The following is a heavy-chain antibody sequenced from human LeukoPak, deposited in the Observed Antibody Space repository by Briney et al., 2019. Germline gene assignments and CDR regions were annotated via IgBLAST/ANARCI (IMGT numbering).Heavy chain of an antibody. CDR1: GGSISSYY. CDR2: IYYSGST. J-gene: IGHJ4*02. D-gene: IGHD2-21*01. V-gene: IGHV4-59*12. Sequence: PSETLSLTCTVSGGSISSYYWSWIRQPPGKGLEWIGYIYYSGSTNYNPSLKSRVTISVDTSKNQFSLKLSSVTAADTAVYYCARSPSILWWAFDYWGQGTLVTVSS. CDR3: ARSPSILWWAFDY.